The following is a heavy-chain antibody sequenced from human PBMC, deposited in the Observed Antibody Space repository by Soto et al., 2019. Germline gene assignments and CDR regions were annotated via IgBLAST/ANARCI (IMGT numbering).Heavy chain of an antibody. Sequence: GGSLRLSCAASGFTFSSYGMHWVRQAPGKGLEWVAVISYDGSNKYYADSVKGRFTISRDNSKNTLYLQMNSLRAEDTAVYYCAKMEHIAAGPYYFDYWGQGTLVTVSS. V-gene: IGHV3-30*18. CDR3: AKMEHIAAGPYYFDY. CDR1: GFTFSSYG. J-gene: IGHJ4*02. D-gene: IGHD6-13*01. CDR2: ISYDGSNK.